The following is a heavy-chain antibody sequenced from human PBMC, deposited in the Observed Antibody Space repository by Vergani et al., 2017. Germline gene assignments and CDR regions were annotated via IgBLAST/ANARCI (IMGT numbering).Heavy chain of an antibody. CDR3: ARETVIGVPAARDYYYYYYMDV. J-gene: IGHJ6*03. D-gene: IGHD2-2*01. Sequence: QVQLQESGPGLVKPSETLSLTCTVSGGSVSSGSYYWNWIRQPAGKGLEWIGYIYYSGSTNYNPSLKSRVTISVDTSKNQFSLKLSSVTAADTAVYYCARETVIGVPAARDYYYYYYMDVWGKGTTVTVSS. V-gene: IGHV4-61*10. CDR1: GGSVSSGSYY. CDR2: IYYSGST.